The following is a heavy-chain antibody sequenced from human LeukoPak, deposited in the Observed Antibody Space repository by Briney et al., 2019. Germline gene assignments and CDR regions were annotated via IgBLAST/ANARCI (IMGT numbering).Heavy chain of an antibody. D-gene: IGHD6-13*01. CDR3: AKDLAYSSSWYRSDY. Sequence: PGGSLRLSCAASGFTFSSYAMSWVRQAPGKGLEWVSAISGSGGSTYYADSVKGRFTISRDNSKNTLYLQMNSLRAEDTAVYYCAKDLAYSSSWYRSDYWGQGTLVTVSS. CDR1: GFTFSSYA. J-gene: IGHJ4*02. CDR2: ISGSGGST. V-gene: IGHV3-23*01.